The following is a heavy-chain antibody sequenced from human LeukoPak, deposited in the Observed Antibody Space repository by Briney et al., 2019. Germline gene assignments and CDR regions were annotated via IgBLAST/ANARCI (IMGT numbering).Heavy chain of an antibody. CDR2: IYYSGST. D-gene: IGHD3-9*01. Sequence: SETLSLTCTVSGGSISSYYWSWIRQPPGKGLEWIGYIYYSGSTNYNPSLKSRVTISVDTSKNQFSLKLSSVTAADTAVYYCARRGYDILTGYYSPDFYFDYWGQGTLVTVSS. CDR3: ARRGYDILTGYYSPDFYFDY. V-gene: IGHV4-59*08. CDR1: GGSISSYY. J-gene: IGHJ4*02.